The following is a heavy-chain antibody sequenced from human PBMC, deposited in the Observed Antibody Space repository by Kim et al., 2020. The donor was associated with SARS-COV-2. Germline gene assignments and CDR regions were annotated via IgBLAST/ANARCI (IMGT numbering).Heavy chain of an antibody. J-gene: IGHJ4*02. V-gene: IGHV3-23*01. CDR2: ISGSGGST. CDR3: AKGSVSSPRGFVY. Sequence: GGSLRLSCAASGFTFSSYAMSWVRQAPGKGLEWVSAISGSGGSTYYADSVKGRFTISRDNSKNTLYLQVNSLRAEDTAVYYCAKGSVSSPRGFVYWGQGTLGSVSS. D-gene: IGHD3-10*01. CDR1: GFTFSSYA.